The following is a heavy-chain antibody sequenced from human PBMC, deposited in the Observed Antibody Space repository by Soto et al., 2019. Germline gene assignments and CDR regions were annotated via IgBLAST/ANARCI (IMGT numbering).Heavy chain of an antibody. CDR1: GGSISSYY. D-gene: IGHD2-21*01. CDR3: GRGCGYCGMDV. CDR2: IYYSGST. J-gene: IGHJ6*02. V-gene: IGHV4-59*01. Sequence: SETLSLTCTVSGGSISSYYWSWIRQPPGKGLEWIGYIYYSGSTNYNPSLKSRVTISVDTSKNQFSLKLSSVTAADTAVYYCGRGCGYCGMDVWGQGTTVTVSS.